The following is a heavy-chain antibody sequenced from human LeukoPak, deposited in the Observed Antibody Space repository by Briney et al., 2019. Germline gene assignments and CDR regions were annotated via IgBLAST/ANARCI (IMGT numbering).Heavy chain of an antibody. CDR1: GTSISSYY. CDR2: IHDSGTT. J-gene: IGHJ4*02. Sequence: PSETLSLTCTVSGTSISSYYWSWIRQPPGKGLEWIGYIHDSGTTNYNPSLMRRVTMSADTSKNNFSLKLRSVSTADTAVYYCARVGDWNDLVYWGQGTLVTVSS. V-gene: IGHV4-59*01. CDR3: ARVGDWNDLVY. D-gene: IGHD1-1*01.